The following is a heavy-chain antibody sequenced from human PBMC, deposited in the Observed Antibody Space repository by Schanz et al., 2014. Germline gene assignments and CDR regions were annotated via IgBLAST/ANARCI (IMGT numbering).Heavy chain of an antibody. J-gene: IGHJ6*02. V-gene: IGHV3-53*01. CDR2: LYINAGST. CDR3: VREGSSSPDCCYYNGMDV. CDR1: GFSVSTNY. Sequence: EVQLVESGGGLIQPGGSLRLSCAVSGFSVSTNYMSWARQAPGKGLEWISSLYINAGSTRYADSVKGRFFISRDNAKNSLHLQMNSLRAEDTAVYYCVREGSSSPDCCYYNGMDVWGQGTTVTVSS. D-gene: IGHD6-6*01.